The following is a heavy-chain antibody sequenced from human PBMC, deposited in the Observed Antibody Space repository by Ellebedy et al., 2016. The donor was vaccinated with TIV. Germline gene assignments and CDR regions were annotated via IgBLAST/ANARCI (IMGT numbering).Heavy chain of an antibody. V-gene: IGHV4-31*03. Sequence: SETLSLTXTVSGGSISSGGYYWSWIRQHPGKGLEWIGYIYYSGSTYYNPSLKSRVTISVDTSKNQFSLKLSSVTAADTAVYYCARGDCSGGSCQYNWFDPWGHGTLVTVSS. CDR1: GGSISSGGYY. D-gene: IGHD2-15*01. J-gene: IGHJ5*02. CDR3: ARGDCSGGSCQYNWFDP. CDR2: IYYSGST.